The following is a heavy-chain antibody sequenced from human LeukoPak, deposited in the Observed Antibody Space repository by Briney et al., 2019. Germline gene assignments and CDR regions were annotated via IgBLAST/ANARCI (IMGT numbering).Heavy chain of an antibody. CDR2: ISSSSSYI. Sequence: GGSLRLSCAASGFTFSSYSMNWVRHAPGKGLEWVSSISSSSSYIYYADSVKGRFTISRDNAKNSLYLQMNSLRAEDTAVYYCARVNVYYYDSSGYTYYFDYWGQGTLVTVSS. CDR1: GFTFSSYS. J-gene: IGHJ4*02. D-gene: IGHD3-22*01. V-gene: IGHV3-21*01. CDR3: ARVNVYYYDSSGYTYYFDY.